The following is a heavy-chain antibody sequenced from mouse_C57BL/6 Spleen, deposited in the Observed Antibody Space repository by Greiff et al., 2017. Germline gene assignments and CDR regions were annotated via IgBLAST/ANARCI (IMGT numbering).Heavy chain of an antibody. V-gene: IGHV5-6*01. CDR2: ISSGGSYT. CDR1: GFTFSSYG. Sequence: EVKLVESGGDLVKPGGSLKLSCAASGFTFSSYGMSWVRQTPDKRLEWVATISSGGSYTYYPDSVTGRFTISRDNAKNTLYLQMSRLKSEDTAMYYCARPYDYDDWGQGTTLTVSS. CDR3: ARPYDYDD. J-gene: IGHJ2*01. D-gene: IGHD2-4*01.